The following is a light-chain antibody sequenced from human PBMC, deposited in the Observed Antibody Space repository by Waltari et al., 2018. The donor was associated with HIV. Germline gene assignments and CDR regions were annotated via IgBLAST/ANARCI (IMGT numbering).Light chain of an antibody. CDR3: CSYAGSRIHVI. CDR2: EVT. J-gene: IGLJ2*01. CDR1: FSDVGSSNL. Sequence: QSALTQPASVSGSPGQSITISCTGTFSDVGSSNLVSRYQQHPGEAPKLMIYEVTKRPSGISSRFSGSKSGNTASLTISGLQAEDEANYYCCSYAGSRIHVIFGGGTKLTVL. V-gene: IGLV2-23*02.